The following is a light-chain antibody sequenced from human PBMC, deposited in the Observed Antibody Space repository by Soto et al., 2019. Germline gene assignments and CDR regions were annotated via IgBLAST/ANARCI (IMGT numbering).Light chain of an antibody. Sequence: QSALTQPPSASGSPGQSVTNSCTGTSSDVGGYNYVSWYQQHPGKAPKLMIYEVTKRPSGVPDRFSGSKSGNTASLTVSGLQAEDEADYYCSSYAGTAYVFGTGTKVTVL. CDR3: SSYAGTAYV. CDR1: SSDVGGYNY. CDR2: EVT. J-gene: IGLJ1*01. V-gene: IGLV2-8*01.